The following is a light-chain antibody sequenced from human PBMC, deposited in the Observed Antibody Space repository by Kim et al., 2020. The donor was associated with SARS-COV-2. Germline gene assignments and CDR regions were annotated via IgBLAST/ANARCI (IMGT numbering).Light chain of an antibody. V-gene: IGLV3-21*04. CDR1: NIGSKS. CDR2: YDS. Sequence: APGKTATSSCGGNNIGSKSVHWYRKKPGRAPVLVIYYDSDRPSGIPERFSGSNSGNTATLTISRVEAGDEADYYCQVWDSSSDHRVFGGGTQLTVL. J-gene: IGLJ3*02. CDR3: QVWDSSSDHRV.